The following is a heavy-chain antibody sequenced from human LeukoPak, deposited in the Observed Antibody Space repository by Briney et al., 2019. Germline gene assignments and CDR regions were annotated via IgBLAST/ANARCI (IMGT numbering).Heavy chain of an antibody. J-gene: IGHJ4*02. V-gene: IGHV4-39*01. Sequence: SETLSLTCTVSGGSISSSSYYWGWIRQPPGKGLEWIGSSYYSGSTYYNPSLKSRVTISVDTSKHQFSLKLSSVTAADTAVYYCARLLERRMIFDYWGQGTLVTVFS. D-gene: IGHD1-1*01. CDR2: SYYSGST. CDR1: GGSISSSSYY. CDR3: ARLLERRMIFDY.